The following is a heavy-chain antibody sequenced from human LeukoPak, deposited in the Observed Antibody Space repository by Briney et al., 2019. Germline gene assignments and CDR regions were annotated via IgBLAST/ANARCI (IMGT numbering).Heavy chain of an antibody. CDR2: FDPEDGET. J-gene: IGHJ3*02. D-gene: IGHD2-2*01. CDR1: GYTLTELS. Sequence: ASVKVSCKVSGYTLTELSMHWVRQAPGKGLEWMGGFDPEDGETIYAQKFQGRVTMTRDTSNSTAYMELSRLRSDDTAVYYCARERIVVVPAAPRDAFDIWGQGTMVTVSS. CDR3: ARERIVVVPAAPRDAFDI. V-gene: IGHV1-24*01.